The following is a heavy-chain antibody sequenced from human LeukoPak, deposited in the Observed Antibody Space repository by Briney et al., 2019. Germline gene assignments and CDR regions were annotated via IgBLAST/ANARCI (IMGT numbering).Heavy chain of an antibody. CDR2: IIPFFRTA. CDR3: AKDIAAYSNSWSPYWYFDL. Sequence: GSSVRVSCKASGYTFTGYYMHWVRQAPGQGLEWMARIIPFFRTANYAQQFQDRVTITADESTSTAYMELSSLRSEDTAVYYCAKDIAAYSNSWSPYWYFDLWGRGTLVTVSS. D-gene: IGHD6-13*01. J-gene: IGHJ2*01. V-gene: IGHV1-69*13. CDR1: GYTFTGYY.